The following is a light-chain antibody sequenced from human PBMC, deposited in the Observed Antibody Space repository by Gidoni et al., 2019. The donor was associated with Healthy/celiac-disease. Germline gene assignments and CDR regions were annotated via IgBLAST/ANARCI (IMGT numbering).Light chain of an antibody. CDR3: SSYTNTDASVI. V-gene: IGLV2-14*01. Sequence: HSALTQPASVSGSPGKSITISCTGTSSDVGTDTFVSWYQQHPGKAPKIIIYDVSNRPSGVSNRFSGSKSGNAASLTISGLQVDDEADYYCSSYTNTDASVIFGGGTKLTVL. J-gene: IGLJ2*01. CDR1: SSDVGTDTF. CDR2: DVS.